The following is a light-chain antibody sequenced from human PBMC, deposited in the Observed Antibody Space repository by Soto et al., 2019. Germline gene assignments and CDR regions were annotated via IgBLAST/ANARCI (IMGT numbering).Light chain of an antibody. V-gene: IGKV3-20*01. CDR2: GAS. J-gene: IGKJ2*01. CDR3: QQYGSSSYT. CDR1: QSDTSNY. Sequence: EIVLTQSPGTLSLSPGERATLSCRASQSDTSNYLAWYQQRPGQAPRLLIYGASIRATGIPDTFSGGGSGTDFTLTISRLEPEDFAVYYCQQYGSSSYTFGQGTRLEIK.